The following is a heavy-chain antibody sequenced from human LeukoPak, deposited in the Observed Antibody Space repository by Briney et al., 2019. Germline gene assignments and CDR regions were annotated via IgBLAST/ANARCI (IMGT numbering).Heavy chain of an antibody. Sequence: GGSLRLSCAASGFTFSSYGMHWVRQAPAKGLEWVAVISYDGSNKYYADSAKGRFTISRDNSKNTLYLQMNSLRAGDTAVYYCAKQPHQAHRDRIRYYFDYWGQGTLVTVSS. D-gene: IGHD3-10*01. CDR2: ISYDGSNK. CDR3: AKQPHQAHRDRIRYYFDY. CDR1: GFTFSSYG. V-gene: IGHV3-30*18. J-gene: IGHJ4*02.